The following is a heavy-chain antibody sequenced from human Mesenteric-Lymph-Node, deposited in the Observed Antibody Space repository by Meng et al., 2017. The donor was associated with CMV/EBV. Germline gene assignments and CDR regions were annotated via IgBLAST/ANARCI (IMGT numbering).Heavy chain of an antibody. CDR2: ISGSGGST. CDR1: GFTFSVYA. CDR3: AKWGVRRYGMDV. Sequence: GESLKISCAASGFTFSVYAMGWVRQGPGKGLEWVSAISGSGGSTYYADSVKGRFTISRDNSKNTLYLQMNSLRAEDTAVYYCAKWGVRRYGMDVWGQGTTVTVSS. D-gene: IGHD3-10*01. J-gene: IGHJ6*02. V-gene: IGHV3-23*01.